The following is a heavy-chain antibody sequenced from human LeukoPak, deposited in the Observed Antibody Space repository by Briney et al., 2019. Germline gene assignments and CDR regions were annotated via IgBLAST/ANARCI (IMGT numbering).Heavy chain of an antibody. CDR1: GFTFDDYA. Sequence: GRSLRLSCAASGFTFDDYAMHWVRQAPGKGLEWVSGISWNSGSIGYADSVKGRLTISRDNAKNSLYLQMNSLRAEDTALYYCAKDGDSGYDASYYYYGMDVWGQGTTVTVSS. V-gene: IGHV3-9*01. CDR3: AKDGDSGYDASYYYYGMDV. J-gene: IGHJ6*02. CDR2: ISWNSGSI. D-gene: IGHD5-12*01.